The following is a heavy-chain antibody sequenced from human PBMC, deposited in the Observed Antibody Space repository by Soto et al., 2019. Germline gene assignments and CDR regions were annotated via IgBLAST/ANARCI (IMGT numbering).Heavy chain of an antibody. D-gene: IGHD2-21*01. CDR3: ARLANIFDFDN. J-gene: IGHJ4*01. Sequence: ASVKVSCKASGFSISSHFMHWLRQAPGQGLEWLGIISPGGDATAYAKNFRGRVTITRDTSTSTVHLQLSGLRFDDTAMYYCARLANIFDFDNWGHGTLVTVSS. CDR1: GFSISSHF. V-gene: IGHV1-46*01. CDR2: ISPGGDAT.